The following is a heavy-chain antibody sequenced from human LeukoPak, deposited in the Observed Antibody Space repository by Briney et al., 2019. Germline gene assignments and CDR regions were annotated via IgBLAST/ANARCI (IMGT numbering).Heavy chain of an antibody. V-gene: IGHV4-39*07. D-gene: IGHD4-17*01. CDR3: AREGYGDPAY. CDR2: IYYSGST. J-gene: IGHJ4*02. CDR1: GGSISSSSYY. Sequence: LETLSLTCTVSGGSISSSSYYWGWIRQPPGKGLEWIGSIYYSGSTYYNPSLKSRVTISVDKSKNQFSLKLSSVTAADTAVYYCAREGYGDPAYWGQGTLVTVSS.